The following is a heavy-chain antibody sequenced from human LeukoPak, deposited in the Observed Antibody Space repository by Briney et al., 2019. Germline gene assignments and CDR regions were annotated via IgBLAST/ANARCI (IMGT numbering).Heavy chain of an antibody. CDR3: ARAVPRTYYYYYMDV. J-gene: IGHJ6*03. CDR1: GFTFSDYY. Sequence: GGSLRLSCAASGFTFSDYYMSWIRQAPGKGLEWVSYISSSGSTIYYADSVKGRFTISRDNAKNSLYLQMNSLRAEDTAVYYCARAVPRTYYYYYMDVWGKGTTVTVSS. V-gene: IGHV3-11*04. CDR2: ISSSGSTI.